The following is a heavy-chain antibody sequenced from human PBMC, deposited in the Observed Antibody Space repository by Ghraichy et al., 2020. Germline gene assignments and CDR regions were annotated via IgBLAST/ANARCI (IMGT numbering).Heavy chain of an antibody. J-gene: IGHJ4*02. V-gene: IGHV4-38-2*02. D-gene: IGHD6-13*01. Sequence: SETLSLTCTVSGYSISSGYYWGWIRQPPGKGLEWIGSIYHSGSTYYNPSLKSRVTISVDTSKNQFSLKLSSVTAADTAVYYCASGIAAAGTTRFDYWGQGTLVTVSS. CDR2: IYHSGST. CDR1: GYSISSGYY. CDR3: ASGIAAAGTTRFDY.